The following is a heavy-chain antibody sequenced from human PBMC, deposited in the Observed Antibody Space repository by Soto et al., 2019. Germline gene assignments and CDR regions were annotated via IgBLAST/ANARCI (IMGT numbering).Heavy chain of an antibody. J-gene: IGHJ6*02. CDR2: INHSGST. Sequence: QVQLQQWGAGLLKPSETLSLTCAVYGGSFSGYYWSWIRQPPGKGLECIGEINHSGSTNYNPSLKSRVTISVDTSKNQLSLKLSSVTAADTAVYYCARERFGSGSYSATNLTSFYYYGMDVWGQGTTVTVSS. CDR1: GGSFSGYY. V-gene: IGHV4-34*01. D-gene: IGHD3-10*01. CDR3: ARERFGSGSYSATNLTSFYYYGMDV.